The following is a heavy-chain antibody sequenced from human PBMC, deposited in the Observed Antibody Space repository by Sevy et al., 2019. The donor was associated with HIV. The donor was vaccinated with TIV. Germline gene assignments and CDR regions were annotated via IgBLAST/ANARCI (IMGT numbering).Heavy chain of an antibody. V-gene: IGHV4-38-2*01. Sequence: SETLSLTCVVSGYSISSGYWWDWFQRPPGKGLEWIGAIHYTGTTQYTPSLNRRVTVSADTSKNQFSLRLSSMTAADTAVYYCASHDWGREDYWGQGTLVTVSS. CDR1: GYSISSGYW. D-gene: IGHD7-27*01. J-gene: IGHJ4*02. CDR3: ASHDWGREDY. CDR2: IHYTGTT.